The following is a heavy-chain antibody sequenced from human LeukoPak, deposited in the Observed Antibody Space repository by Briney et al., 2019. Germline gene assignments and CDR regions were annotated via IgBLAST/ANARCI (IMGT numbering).Heavy chain of an antibody. CDR2: IYYSGSS. Sequence: SETLSLTCTVSGGSISSGGYCWSWLRQHPGKGLEWIGYIYYSGSSYYNPSLKSRVTISVDTSKNQFSLKLSSVTAADTAVYYCARAYYGSGNFYFDYWGQGTLVTVSS. J-gene: IGHJ4*02. D-gene: IGHD3-10*01. CDR1: GGSISSGGYC. CDR3: ARAYYGSGNFYFDY. V-gene: IGHV4-31*03.